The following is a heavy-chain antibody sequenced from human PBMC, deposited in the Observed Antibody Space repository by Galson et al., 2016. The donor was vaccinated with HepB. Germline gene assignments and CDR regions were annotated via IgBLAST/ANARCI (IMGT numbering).Heavy chain of an antibody. CDR3: AREIIARATKSLNWFDP. D-gene: IGHD5-24*01. CDR2: VYHSGIN. J-gene: IGHJ5*02. CDR1: GYSISNTYY. V-gene: IGHV4-38-2*01. Sequence: SETLSLTCAVSGYSISNTYYWAWLRQPPGKGLEWIGDVYHSGINYYNPSLKSRVTISLDTFKNQFSLKLSSVTAADTAVYYCAREIIARATKSLNWFDPWGQGTLVTVSS.